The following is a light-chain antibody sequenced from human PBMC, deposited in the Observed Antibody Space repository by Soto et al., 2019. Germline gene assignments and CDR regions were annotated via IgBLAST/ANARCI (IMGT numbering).Light chain of an antibody. V-gene: IGKV1-17*01. CDR3: LQHNIYPYT. CDR2: AAS. Sequence: DIQMTQSPSSLSAYVGDRVTLTCRASQGIGNALGWWQQKPGKAHKRLFYAASTLEGGFPSRFSGTGSATEFTLTISSLQPEDFATYYSLQHNIYPYTFGQGTKLEI. CDR1: QGIGNA. J-gene: IGKJ2*01.